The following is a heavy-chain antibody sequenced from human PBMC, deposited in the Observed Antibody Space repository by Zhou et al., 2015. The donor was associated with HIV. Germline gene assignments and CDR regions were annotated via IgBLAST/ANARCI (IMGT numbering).Heavy chain of an antibody. D-gene: IGHD6-19*01. CDR2: IIPIFGTA. CDR3: ASIAVAANRLWYFDL. J-gene: IGHJ2*01. Sequence: QVQLVQSGAEVKKPGSSVKVSCKASGGTFSSYAISWVRQAPGQGLEWMGGIIPIFGTANYAQKFQGRVTITADESTSTAYMELSSLRSEDTAVYYCASIAVAANRLWYFDLWGRGTLVTVSS. CDR1: GGTFSSYA. V-gene: IGHV1-69*12.